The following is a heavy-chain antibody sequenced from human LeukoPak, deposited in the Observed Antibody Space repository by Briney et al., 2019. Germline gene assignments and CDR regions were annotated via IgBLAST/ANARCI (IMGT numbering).Heavy chain of an antibody. D-gene: IGHD2-8*01. Sequence: GGSLRLSCAASGFTFSSYAMTWVRQAPGKGLEWVSTISAGGGTYHADSVGGRFTISRDNSKNTLFLQMNSLRAEDTAVYYCAKDPDCTSGICYTFFDYWGQGTLVTVSS. CDR1: GFTFSSYA. CDR2: ISAGGGT. J-gene: IGHJ4*02. CDR3: AKDPDCTSGICYTFFDY. V-gene: IGHV3-23*01.